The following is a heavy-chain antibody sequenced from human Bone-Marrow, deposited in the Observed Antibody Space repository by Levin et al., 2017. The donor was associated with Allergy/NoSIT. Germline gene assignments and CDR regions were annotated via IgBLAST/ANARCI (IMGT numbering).Heavy chain of an antibody. Sequence: SQTLSLTCDVSGHSITSAYYWGWIRQPPGKGLEWIGNTYHSGYINYNPSLKSRVTISVQKSKNQFSLKLTSATAADTAVYYCTRDALRGGWGPSHEYWGQGTLVAVSS. CDR3: TRDALRGGWGPSHEY. V-gene: IGHV4-38-2*02. CDR2: TYHSGYI. CDR1: GHSITSAYY. J-gene: IGHJ4*02. D-gene: IGHD5-12*01.